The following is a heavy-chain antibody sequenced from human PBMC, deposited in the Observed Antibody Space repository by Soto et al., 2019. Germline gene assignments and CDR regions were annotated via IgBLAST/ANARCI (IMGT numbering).Heavy chain of an antibody. J-gene: IGHJ6*02. CDR1: GGSFSGYY. Sequence: SETLSLTCAVYGGSFSGYYWSWIRQPPGKGLEWIGEINHSGSTNYNPSLKSRVTISVDTSKNQFSLKLSSVTAADTAVYYCARGRWYSNFYYYGMDVWGQGTTVTVS. D-gene: IGHD6-13*01. CDR3: ARGRWYSNFYYYGMDV. V-gene: IGHV4-34*01. CDR2: INHSGST.